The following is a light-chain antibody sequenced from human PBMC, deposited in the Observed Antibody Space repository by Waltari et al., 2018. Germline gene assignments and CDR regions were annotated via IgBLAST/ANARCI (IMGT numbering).Light chain of an antibody. CDR1: SSDVGGYNY. J-gene: IGLJ3*02. Sequence: QSALTQPASVSGSPGQSITISCTGTSSDVGGYNYVSWYQQHPGKAPKLMIYDVSERPSGVSKHFSGSKSGNTASLTISGLQAEDEADYYCSSDTSSNTWVFGGGTKLTVL. CDR2: DVS. CDR3: SSDTSSNTWV. V-gene: IGLV2-14*01.